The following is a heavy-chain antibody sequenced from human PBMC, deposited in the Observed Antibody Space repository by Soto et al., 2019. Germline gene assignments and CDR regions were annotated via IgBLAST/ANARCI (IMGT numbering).Heavy chain of an antibody. CDR3: ARDGGRYYYPNNWFDP. J-gene: IGHJ5*02. CDR2: IYHSGTT. Sequence: SETLSLTCAVSGYSISSGYYWGWIRQPPGKGLEWIGCIYHSGTTYYNPSLKSRVTISVDTSKNQFSLKLTSVTAADTAVYHCARDGGRYYYPNNWFDPWGQGTLVTVSS. V-gene: IGHV4-38-2*02. D-gene: IGHD3-22*01. CDR1: GYSISSGYY.